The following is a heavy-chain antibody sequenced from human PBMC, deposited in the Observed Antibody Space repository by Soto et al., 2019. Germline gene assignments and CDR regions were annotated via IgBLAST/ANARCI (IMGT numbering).Heavy chain of an antibody. CDR3: AHIIGTTYYYDSSGYPPWFDP. D-gene: IGHD3-22*01. Sequence: GGSLRLSCAASGFTFSNAWINWVRQTPGRGLEWVGRVKSKNDGGTTDFAAPVKSRLTITKDTSKNQVVLTMTNMDPVDTATYYCAHIIGTTYYYDSSGYPPWFDPWGQGTLVTVSS. CDR1: GFTFSNAW. CDR2: VKSKNDGGTT. V-gene: IGHV3-15*07. J-gene: IGHJ5*02.